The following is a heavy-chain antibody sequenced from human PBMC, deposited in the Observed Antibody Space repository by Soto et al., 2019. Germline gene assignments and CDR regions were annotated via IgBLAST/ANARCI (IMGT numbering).Heavy chain of an antibody. CDR1: GFTFSSYA. J-gene: IGHJ4*02. Sequence: PGGSLRLSCTGSGFTFSSYAMSWVRQVPGKGLEWVASIKHDGSDTYYVDSVKGRFTISKDNARNSLFLQMNGLRAEDTALFYCARLLDTATTFDYWGQGALVTVSS. D-gene: IGHD1-1*01. CDR3: ARLLDTATTFDY. V-gene: IGHV3-7*01. CDR2: IKHDGSDT.